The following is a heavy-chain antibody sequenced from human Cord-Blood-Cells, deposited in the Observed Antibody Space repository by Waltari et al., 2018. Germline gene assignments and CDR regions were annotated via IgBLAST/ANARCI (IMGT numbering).Heavy chain of an antibody. J-gene: IGHJ2*01. V-gene: IGHV1-69*01. D-gene: IGHD1-1*01. CDR3: ARDPVGSSGYFDL. CDR2: IIPIFGTA. Sequence: QVQLVQSGSEVKKPGSSVKVSGKASAGPSSSYASSWVRQVPGQGLEWMGGIIPIFGTANYAQKFQGRVTITADESTSTAYMELSSLRSEDTAVYYCARDPVGSSGYFDLWGRGTLVTVSS. CDR1: AGPSSSYA.